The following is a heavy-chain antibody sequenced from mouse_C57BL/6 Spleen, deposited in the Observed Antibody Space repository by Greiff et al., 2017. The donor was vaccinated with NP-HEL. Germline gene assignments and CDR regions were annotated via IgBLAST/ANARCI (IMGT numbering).Heavy chain of an antibody. D-gene: IGHD2-4*01. Sequence: VMLVESGPELVKPGASVKISCKASGYAFSSSWMNWVKQRPGKGLEWIGRIYPGDGDTNYNGKFKGKATLTADKSSSTAYMQLSSLTSEDSAVYFCAVPIYYDYGWFAYWGQGTLVTVSA. CDR2: IYPGDGDT. J-gene: IGHJ3*01. CDR1: GYAFSSSW. CDR3: AVPIYYDYGWFAY. V-gene: IGHV1-82*01.